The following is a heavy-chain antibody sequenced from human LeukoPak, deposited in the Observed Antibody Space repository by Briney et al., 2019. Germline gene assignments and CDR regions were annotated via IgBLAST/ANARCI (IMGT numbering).Heavy chain of an antibody. CDR2: INPSGGST. J-gene: IGHJ1*01. Sequence: AASVKVSCKASGYTFTSYYMHWVRQAPGQGLEWMGIINPSGGSTSYAQKFQGRVTTTRDTSTSTVYMELSSLRSEDTAVYYCARELWVADYGSGESEYFQHWGQGTLVTVSS. D-gene: IGHD3-10*01. CDR3: ARELWVADYGSGESEYFQH. CDR1: GYTFTSYY. V-gene: IGHV1-46*01.